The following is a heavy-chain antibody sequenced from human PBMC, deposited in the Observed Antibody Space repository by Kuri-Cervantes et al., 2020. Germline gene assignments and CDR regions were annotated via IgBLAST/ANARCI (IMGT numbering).Heavy chain of an antibody. Sequence: ASVKVSCKASGYIFTSYGITWVRQAPGQGLEWMGCISPYNGNTNYAQKLQGRVTMTTDTSTSTAYMELRSLRSDDTAVYYCARVGVGATSDYWGQGTLVTVSS. CDR2: ISPYNGNT. V-gene: IGHV1-18*01. CDR1: GYIFTSYG. CDR3: ARVGVGATSDY. J-gene: IGHJ4*02. D-gene: IGHD1-26*01.